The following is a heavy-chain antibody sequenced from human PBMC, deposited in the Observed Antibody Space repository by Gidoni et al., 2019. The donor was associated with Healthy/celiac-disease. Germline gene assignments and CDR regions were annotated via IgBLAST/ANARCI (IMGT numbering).Heavy chain of an antibody. CDR1: GLTFSSYA. D-gene: IGHD6-13*01. J-gene: IGHJ4*02. CDR2: ISGSGGST. Sequence: EVQLLESGGGLVQPGGSLRLSCAASGLTFSSYAMSWVRQAPGKGLEWVSAISGSGGSTYYADTVKGRFTISRDNSKNTLYLQMNSLRAEDTAVYYCAKARIAAADYDYWGQGTLVTVSS. V-gene: IGHV3-23*01. CDR3: AKARIAAADYDY.